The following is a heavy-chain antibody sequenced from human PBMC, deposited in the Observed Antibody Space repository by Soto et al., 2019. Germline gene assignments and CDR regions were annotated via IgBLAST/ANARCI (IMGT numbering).Heavy chain of an antibody. Sequence: QVQLVESGGGVVQPGRSLRLSCAASGFTFSSYGMHWVRQAPGKGLEWVAVIWYDGSNKYYADSVKGRFTISRETSKNTLYLPMNSLGSEDTAVYYSASYGYCSGGICYSVPVFAYWGQGTLVTVSS. CDR1: GFTFSSYG. D-gene: IGHD2-15*01. J-gene: IGHJ4*02. CDR3: ASYGYCSGGICYSVPVFAY. CDR2: IWYDGSNK. V-gene: IGHV3-33*01.